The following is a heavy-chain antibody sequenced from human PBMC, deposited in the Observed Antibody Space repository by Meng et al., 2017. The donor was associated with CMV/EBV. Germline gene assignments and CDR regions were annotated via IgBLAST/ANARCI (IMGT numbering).Heavy chain of an antibody. CDR1: GLVFRGYA. J-gene: IGHJ5*02. D-gene: IGHD4-17*01. CDR2: MRGGNSDT. CDR3: ARKAQYGDYTQWFDP. Sequence: YGLVFRGYAMTWVRQAPGKGLEWVSTMRGGNSDTYYAASVKGRFTISRDNSKNMLYLQMNNLRVEDTALYYCARKAQYGDYTQWFDPWGQGTLVTVSS. V-gene: IGHV3-23*01.